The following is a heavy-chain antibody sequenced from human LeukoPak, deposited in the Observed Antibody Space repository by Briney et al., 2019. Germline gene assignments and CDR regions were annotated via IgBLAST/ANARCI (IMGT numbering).Heavy chain of an antibody. J-gene: IGHJ5*02. CDR2: IRSKAYGGTT. Sequence: PGRPLRLSCTASGFTFGDYAMSWVRRAPGKGLEWVGFIRSKAYGGTTEYAASVKGRFTISRDDSKSIAYLQMNSLKTEDTAVYYCTRDPERYSSPWDWFDPWGQGTLVTVSS. CDR3: TRDPERYSSPWDWFDP. CDR1: GFTFGDYA. V-gene: IGHV3-49*04. D-gene: IGHD6-19*01.